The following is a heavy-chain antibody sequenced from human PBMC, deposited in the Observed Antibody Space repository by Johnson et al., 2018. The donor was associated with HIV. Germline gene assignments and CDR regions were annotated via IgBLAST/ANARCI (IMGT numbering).Heavy chain of an antibody. J-gene: IGHJ3*02. D-gene: IGHD1-26*01. CDR1: GFTFSSYE. V-gene: IGHV3-48*03. CDR2: ISSSGSTI. CDR3: ARDLVVGATPDHDAFDI. Sequence: VQLVESGGGLVQPGGSLRLSCAASGFTFSSYEMNWVRQAPGKGLEWVSYISSSGSTIYYADSVKGRFTISRDNAKNSLYLQMNSLRAEDTALYYCARDLVVGATPDHDAFDIWGQGTMVTVSS.